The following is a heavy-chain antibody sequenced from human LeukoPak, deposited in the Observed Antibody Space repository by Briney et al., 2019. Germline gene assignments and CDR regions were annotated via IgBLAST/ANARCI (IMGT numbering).Heavy chain of an antibody. J-gene: IGHJ3*02. D-gene: IGHD6-6*01. Sequence: GGSLRLSCAASGFTFSSYEMNWVRQAPGKGLEWVSYISSSGSTIYYADSVKGRFTISRDNAKNSLYLQMNSLRAETTADYYCAIFHGCSSSQGGAFDIWGQGTMVTVSS. CDR1: GFTFSSYE. CDR2: ISSSGSTI. CDR3: AIFHGCSSSQGGAFDI. V-gene: IGHV3-48*03.